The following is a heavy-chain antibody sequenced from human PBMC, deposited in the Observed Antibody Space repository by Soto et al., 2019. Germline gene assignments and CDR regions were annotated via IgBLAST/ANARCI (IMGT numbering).Heavy chain of an antibody. CDR1: GLSLTDSEMG. CDR3: ARRHLAVAVSPWFDP. V-gene: IGHV2-26*01. J-gene: IGHJ5*02. D-gene: IGHD6-19*01. Sequence: QVTLKESGPVLVNPTETLTLRCTVSGLSLTDSEMGVSWIRQPPGQPLEWLAHIDSSGEKSYRTFLKSRLASSKDTSKSQIGLTMTNTDPADTATYYCARRHLAVAVSPWFDPWGQGIPVTVSS. CDR2: IDSSGEK.